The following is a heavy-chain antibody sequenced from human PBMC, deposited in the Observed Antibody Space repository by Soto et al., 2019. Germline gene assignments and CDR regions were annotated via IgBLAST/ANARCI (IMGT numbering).Heavy chain of an antibody. CDR3: ARDGVPAALSCYYYYIDV. CDR1: GYTFTLYG. Sequence: QVQLVQSGAEVKKPGASVKVSCKASGYTFTLYGITWVRQAPGQGLEWMGWSSAYNGDTNYAQKFQGRVTMTTDTSTNTGYMELRSLRSDDTAVYYCARDGVPAALSCYYYYIDVWGKGTTVTVSS. CDR2: SSAYNGDT. D-gene: IGHD2-2*01. V-gene: IGHV1-18*01. J-gene: IGHJ6*03.